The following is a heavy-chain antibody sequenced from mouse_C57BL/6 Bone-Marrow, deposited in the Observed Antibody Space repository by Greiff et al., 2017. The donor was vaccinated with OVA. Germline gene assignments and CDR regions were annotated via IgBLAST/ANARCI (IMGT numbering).Heavy chain of an antibody. CDR1: GYTFTGYW. CDR2: ILPGSGST. J-gene: IGHJ2*01. V-gene: IGHV1-9*01. Sequence: QVQLQQSGAELMKPGASVKLSCKATGYTFTGYWIEWVKQRPGHGLEWIGEILPGSGSTNSNEKFKGKATFTADTSSNTAYMQLSSLTTEDSAIYYGARWSYWGQGTTLTVSS. CDR3: ARWSY.